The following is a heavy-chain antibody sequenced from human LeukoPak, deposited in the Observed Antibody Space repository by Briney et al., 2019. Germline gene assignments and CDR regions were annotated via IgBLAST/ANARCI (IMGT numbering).Heavy chain of an antibody. D-gene: IGHD5/OR15-5a*01. CDR2: INQDGSEK. V-gene: IGHV3-7*01. CDR3: ASVLSNYYYYYMDV. Sequence: PGGSLRLSCAASGFTFSSYWMSWVRQAPGKGLEWVANINQDGSEKYYVDSVKGRFTISRDNAKNSLYLQMNSLRAEDTAVYYCASVLSNYYYYYMDVWGKGTTVTVFS. CDR1: GFTFSSYW. J-gene: IGHJ6*03.